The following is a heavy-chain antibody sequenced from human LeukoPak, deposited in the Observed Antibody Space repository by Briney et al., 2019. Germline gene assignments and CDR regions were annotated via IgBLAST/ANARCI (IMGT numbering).Heavy chain of an antibody. CDR1: GYSFTNYW. J-gene: IGHJ3*02. CDR3: ARRARGLTYYYDSSGYGSDAFDI. D-gene: IGHD3-22*01. Sequence: PGESLKISCKGSGYSFTNYWIGWVRQMPGKGLEWMGIIYPGDSDTSYSPPFQGQVTISADKSISSAYLQWSSLKPSDTAMYYCARRARGLTYYYDSSGYGSDAFDIWGQGTMVTVSS. V-gene: IGHV5-51*03. CDR2: IYPGDSDT.